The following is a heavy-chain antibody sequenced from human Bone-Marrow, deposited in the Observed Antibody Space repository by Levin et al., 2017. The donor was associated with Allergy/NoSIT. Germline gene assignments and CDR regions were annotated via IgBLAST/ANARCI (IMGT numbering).Heavy chain of an antibody. CDR1: GFTFRDYA. V-gene: IGHV3-49*03. J-gene: IGHJ4*02. D-gene: IGHD2-2*01. CDR3: ARTFCSRGTCFDY. CDR2: TRVGGTT. Sequence: PGESLKISCIGSGFTFRDYAMTWFRQAPGKGLEWVGITRVGGTTQYAASVRDRFTVSRDDSRSIAYLQMSSLKTEDTAMYYCARTFCSRGTCFDYWGRGTLVTVSS.